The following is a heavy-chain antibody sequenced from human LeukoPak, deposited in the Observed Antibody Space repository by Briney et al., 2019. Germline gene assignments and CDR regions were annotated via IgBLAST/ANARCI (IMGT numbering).Heavy chain of an antibody. J-gene: IGHJ3*02. CDR3: AKERGTSGECASDI. CDR1: GFTFSSNW. D-gene: IGHD3-10*01. Sequence: PGGSLRLSCAASGFTFSSNWMSWVRQAPGKGLEWVANIKPDGSEKYYVDSVKGRFTISRDNAKNSLYLQMNSLRADDTAVYYCAKERGTSGECASDIWGQGTMVTVSS. V-gene: IGHV3-7*03. CDR2: IKPDGSEK.